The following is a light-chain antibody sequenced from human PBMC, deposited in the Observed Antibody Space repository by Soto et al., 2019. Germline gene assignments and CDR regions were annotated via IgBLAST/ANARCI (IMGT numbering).Light chain of an antibody. J-gene: IGKJ2*01. V-gene: IGKV3-20*01. CDR2: GAS. CDR3: QQFGRSSYT. Sequence: EIVLTQSPGTLSLSPGERATLSCRASQAISSSYLAWYQQKLGQAPRLLIYGASSRATGIPDRFSGSGSGTDFTLTISRLEPEDFAMYYCQQFGRSSYTFGQGTNLEIK. CDR1: QAISSSY.